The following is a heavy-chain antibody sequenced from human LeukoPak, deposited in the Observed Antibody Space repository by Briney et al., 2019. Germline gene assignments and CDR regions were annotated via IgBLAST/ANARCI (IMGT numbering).Heavy chain of an antibody. D-gene: IGHD2-21*02. J-gene: IGHJ6*02. CDR1: GFTFSSYA. V-gene: IGHV3-30-3*01. CDR3: ARELAYCGGDCYPKYYYYYYGMDV. CDR2: ISYDGSNK. Sequence: GGSLRLSCAASGFTFSSYAMHWVRQAPGKGLEWVAVISYDGSNKYYADSVKGRFTISRDNSKNTLYLQMNRLRAEDTAVYYCARELAYCGGDCYPKYYYYYYGMDVWGQGTTVTVSS.